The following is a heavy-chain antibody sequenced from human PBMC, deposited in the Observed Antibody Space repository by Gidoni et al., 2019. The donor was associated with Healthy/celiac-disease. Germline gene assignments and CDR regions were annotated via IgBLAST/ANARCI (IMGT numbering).Heavy chain of an antibody. D-gene: IGHD3-22*01. Sequence: QVQLVESGGGVVQPGRSLRLSCAASGFTFSSYGMHWVRQAPGKGLEWVAVIWYDGSNKYYADSVKGRFTISRDNSKNTLYLQMNSLRAEDTAVYYCASSYGSSGFYGMDVWGQGTTVTVSS. CDR3: ASSYGSSGFYGMDV. CDR1: GFTFSSYG. CDR2: IWYDGSNK. V-gene: IGHV3-33*01. J-gene: IGHJ6*02.